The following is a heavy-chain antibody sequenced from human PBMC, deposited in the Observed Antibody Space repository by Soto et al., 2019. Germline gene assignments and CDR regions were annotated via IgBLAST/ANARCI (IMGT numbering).Heavy chain of an antibody. CDR3: ARDTGSGWTDYYAYGMDV. Sequence: EVQLVESGGGLVKPGGSLRLSCAASGFTFSSYSMNWVRQAPGKGLEWVSSISSSSSYIYYADSVKGRFTISRDNAKNSLYMQMNSLRAEDNAVYYCARDTGSGWTDYYAYGMDVWGQGTTVTVSS. D-gene: IGHD6-19*01. J-gene: IGHJ6*02. V-gene: IGHV3-21*01. CDR2: ISSSSSYI. CDR1: GFTFSSYS.